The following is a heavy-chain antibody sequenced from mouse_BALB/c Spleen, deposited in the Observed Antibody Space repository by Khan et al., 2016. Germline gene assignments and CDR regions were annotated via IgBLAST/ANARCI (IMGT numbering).Heavy chain of an antibody. Sequence: IQLVQSGAELVKPGASVKLSCTASGFNIKDTYMHWVKQRPEQGLEWIGRIDPANGNTKYDPKFQGKATITADTSSNTPYLQLSSLTSEDTAVYYCAIGTGHYYAMDYWGQGTSVTVSS. CDR3: AIGTGHYYAMDY. CDR1: GFNIKDTY. CDR2: IDPANGNT. J-gene: IGHJ4*01. V-gene: IGHV14-3*02. D-gene: IGHD4-1*01.